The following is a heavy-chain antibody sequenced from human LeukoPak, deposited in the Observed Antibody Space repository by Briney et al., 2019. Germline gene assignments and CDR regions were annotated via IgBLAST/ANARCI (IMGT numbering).Heavy chain of an antibody. V-gene: IGHV3-73*01. D-gene: IGHD6-13*01. Sequence: PGGSLKLSCAASGFTFSGSAMHWVRQASGKGLEWVGRIRSKANSYATAYAASVKGRFTISRDDSKNTAYLQMNSLKTEDTAVYYCTGSFDVSSSDYWGQGTLVTVSS. CDR3: TGSFDVSSSDY. CDR2: IRSKANSYAT. CDR1: GFTFSGSA. J-gene: IGHJ4*02.